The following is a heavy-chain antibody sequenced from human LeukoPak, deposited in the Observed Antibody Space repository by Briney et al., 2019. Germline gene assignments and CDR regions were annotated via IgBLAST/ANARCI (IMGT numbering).Heavy chain of an antibody. J-gene: IGHJ4*02. V-gene: IGHV3-53*01. Sequence: GGSLRLSCAASGFTVSSNYMIWVRQAPGKGLEWVSVIYSGGSTHYADSVEGRFTISRDNSKNTLYLQMSSLRAEDTAVYYCAKDTQTDYDFWSGPDYWGQGTLVTVSS. CDR1: GFTVSSNY. CDR3: AKDTQTDYDFWSGPDY. D-gene: IGHD3-3*01. CDR2: IYSGGST.